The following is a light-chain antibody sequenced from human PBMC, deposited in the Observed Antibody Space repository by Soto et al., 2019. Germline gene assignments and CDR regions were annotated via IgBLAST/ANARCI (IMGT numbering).Light chain of an antibody. J-gene: IGLJ2*01. CDR3: GTWDSDLNAVV. V-gene: IGLV1-51*01. CDR1: RSNIGNNY. CDR2: DNN. Sequence: QPVLTQPPAVSAVPGQKVTISCSGSRSNIGNNYVSWYQQLPRTAPKLLIFDNNQRPSGIPDRFSGSKSGTSATLGITGLQTGDEAGYFCGTWDSDLNAVVFGGGTKLTVL.